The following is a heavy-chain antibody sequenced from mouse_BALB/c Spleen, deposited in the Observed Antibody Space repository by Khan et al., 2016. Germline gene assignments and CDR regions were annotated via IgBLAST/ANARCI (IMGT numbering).Heavy chain of an antibody. CDR2: INPSSGYT. Sequence: QMQLKESGAELARPGASVKMSCKASGNTFTSYTMHWVKQRPGQGLEWIGYINPSSGYTNYNQKFKDKATLTADKSSSTAYMQLSSLTSEDSAVYYCARSPGAGFDYWGQGTTLTVSS. D-gene: IGHD4-1*01. V-gene: IGHV1-4*01. CDR1: GNTFTSYT. CDR3: ARSPGAGFDY. J-gene: IGHJ2*01.